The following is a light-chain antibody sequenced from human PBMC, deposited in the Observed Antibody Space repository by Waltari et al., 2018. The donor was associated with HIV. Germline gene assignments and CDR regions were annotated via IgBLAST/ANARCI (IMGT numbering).Light chain of an antibody. J-gene: IGLJ2*01. CDR2: DVS. V-gene: IGLV2-14*03. CDR1: SSDAGGYDY. Sequence: QSALTQPASVSGSPGQAITISCTRTSSDAGGYDYVPWYQQHPGKAPTLMIFDVSNRPSGVSNRFSGSKSGNTASLTISGLQAEDEADYYCSSYTSSSALDVVFGGGTKLTVL. CDR3: SSYTSSSALDVV.